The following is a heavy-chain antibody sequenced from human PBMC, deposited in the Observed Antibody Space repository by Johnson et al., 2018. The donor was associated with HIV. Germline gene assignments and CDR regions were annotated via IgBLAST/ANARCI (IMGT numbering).Heavy chain of an antibody. CDR2: ISYDGSNK. D-gene: IGHD3-22*01. CDR1: GFTFSNYA. J-gene: IGHJ3*02. V-gene: IGHV3-30*04. CDR3: AIDPELDYFDNRAFDI. Sequence: VQLVESGGGVVQPGRSLRLSCAASGFTFSNYAMHWVRQAPGKGLEWVAVISYDGSNKYCAASVKGRFTISRDNSKNTLYLQMNSLRAEDTAVYYCAIDPELDYFDNRAFDIWGQGTIVTVSS.